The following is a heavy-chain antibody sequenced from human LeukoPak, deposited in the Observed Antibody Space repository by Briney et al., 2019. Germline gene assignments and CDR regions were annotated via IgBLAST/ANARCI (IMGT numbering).Heavy chain of an antibody. J-gene: IGHJ5*02. CDR1: GGSISSYY. D-gene: IGHD1-1*01. CDR3: ARSKSPRERYAFDP. CDR2: IYYSGST. Sequence: SETLSLTCTVSGGSISSYYWSWIRQPPGKGLEWIGYIYYSGSTNYNPSLKSRVTISVDTSKNQFSLKLSSVTVADTAVYYCARSKSPRERYAFDPWGQGTLVTVSS. V-gene: IGHV4-59*01.